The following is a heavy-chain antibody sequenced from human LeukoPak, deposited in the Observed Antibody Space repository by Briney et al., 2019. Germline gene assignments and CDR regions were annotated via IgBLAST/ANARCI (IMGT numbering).Heavy chain of an antibody. J-gene: IGHJ4*02. D-gene: IGHD4-17*01. V-gene: IGHV4-59*01. CDR2: IYYSGNT. Sequence: SETLSLTCTVSGGSISSYYWNWIRQPPGKGLEWIAYIYYSGNTNYNPSLKSRVTISVDTSKNQFSLKLTSVTAADTAVYYCARVVTTGSYFDYWGQGTLVTVSS. CDR3: ARVVTTGSYFDY. CDR1: GGSISSYY.